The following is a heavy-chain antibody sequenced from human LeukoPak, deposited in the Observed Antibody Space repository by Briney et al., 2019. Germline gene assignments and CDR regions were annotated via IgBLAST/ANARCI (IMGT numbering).Heavy chain of an antibody. V-gene: IGHV3-23*01. CDR1: GFPFETNA. CDR3: AKDWIQFNRVFDCFDS. J-gene: IGHJ4*02. Sequence: GGSLRLSCATSGFPFETNAMSWVRQAPGKGLEWVATIGNTETFYADSVTGRFTISRDNSKNTVNLQMNRLRVEDTTIYYCAKDWIQFNRVFDCFDSWGQGTLVTVSS. D-gene: IGHD5-18*01. CDR2: IGNTET.